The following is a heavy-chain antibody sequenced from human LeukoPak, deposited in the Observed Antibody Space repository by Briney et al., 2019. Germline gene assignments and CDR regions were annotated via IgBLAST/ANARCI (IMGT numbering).Heavy chain of an antibody. V-gene: IGHV3-21*01. Sequence: GESLRLSCAASGFTFSSYTMNWVRQAPGKGLEWVSSISTGSSYIYYANSVKGRFTISRDNSKNTLYLQMNSLRAEDTAVYYCATSMVRGVIKPHFDYWGQGTLVTVSS. CDR3: ATSMVRGVIKPHFDY. D-gene: IGHD3-10*01. J-gene: IGHJ4*02. CDR2: ISTGSSYI. CDR1: GFTFSSYT.